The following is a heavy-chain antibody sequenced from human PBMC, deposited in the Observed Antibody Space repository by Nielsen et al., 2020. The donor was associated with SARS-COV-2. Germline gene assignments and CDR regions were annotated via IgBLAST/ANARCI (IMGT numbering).Heavy chain of an antibody. CDR2: IYHSGST. CDR3: AREGSGSSGSYYYYGMDV. J-gene: IGHJ6*02. D-gene: IGHD6-25*01. CDR1: GGSISSSNW. V-gene: IGHV4-4*02. Sequence: SETLSLTCAVSGGSISSSNWWSWVRQPPGKGLEWIGEIYHSGSTNYNPSLKSRVTISVDKSKNQFSLKLSSVTAADTAVYYCAREGSGSSGSYYYYGMDVWGQGTTVTVSS.